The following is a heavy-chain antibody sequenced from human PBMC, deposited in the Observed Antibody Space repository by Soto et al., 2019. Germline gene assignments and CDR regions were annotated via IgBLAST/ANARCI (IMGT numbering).Heavy chain of an antibody. Sequence: SGGSLRLSCAASGFTFSSYAMHWVRQAPGKGLEWVAVISYDGSNKYYADSVKGRFTISRDNSKNTLYLQMNSLKASDTAMYYCARQDAARPGYYYYGMDVWGQGTTVTVSS. CDR3: ARQDAARPGYYYYGMDV. J-gene: IGHJ6*02. V-gene: IGHV3-30-3*01. D-gene: IGHD6-6*01. CDR2: ISYDGSNK. CDR1: GFTFSSYA.